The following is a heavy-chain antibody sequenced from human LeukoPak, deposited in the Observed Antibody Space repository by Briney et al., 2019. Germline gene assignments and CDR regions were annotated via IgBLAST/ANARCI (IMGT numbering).Heavy chain of an antibody. Sequence: GGSLRLSCAASGFTVSNKYMSWVRQAAGKGLEWVSTLSASGSITYYADSVKGRFTISRDDSKNMLYLQMSSLRVDDTAVYYCAYLGLSSDWNDVPGPQIDHWGQGMLVSVSS. J-gene: IGHJ4*02. CDR3: AYLGLSSDWNDVPGPQIDH. CDR2: SASGSIT. V-gene: IGHV3-53*01. CDR1: GFTVSNKY. D-gene: IGHD1-1*01.